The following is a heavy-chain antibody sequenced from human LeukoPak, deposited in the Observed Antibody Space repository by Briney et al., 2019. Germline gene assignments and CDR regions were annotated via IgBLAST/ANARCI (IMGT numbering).Heavy chain of an antibody. J-gene: IGHJ4*02. CDR3: AREPLNYDYVWGSYRLHFDY. Sequence: ASVKVSCKAFGYTFTSNYMHWVRQAPGQGPEWMGVISPSGGSTTYAQKFQGRVTLTRDMSTSTDYLELSSLRSEDTAVYYCAREPLNYDYVWGSYRLHFDYWGQGTLVTVPS. CDR1: GYTFTSNY. D-gene: IGHD3-16*02. CDR2: ISPSGGST. V-gene: IGHV1-46*01.